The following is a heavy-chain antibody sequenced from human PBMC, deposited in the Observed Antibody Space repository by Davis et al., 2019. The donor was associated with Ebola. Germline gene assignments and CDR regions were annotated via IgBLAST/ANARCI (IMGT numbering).Heavy chain of an antibody. J-gene: IGHJ4*02. V-gene: IGHV4-38-2*02. CDR3: AGTVTTPYFDY. CDR1: GYSISSGYY. CDR2: IYHSGST. D-gene: IGHD4-17*01. Sequence: GSLRLSCTVSGYSISSGYYWGWIRQPPGKGLEWIGSIYHSGSTYYNPSLKSRVTISVDTSKNQFSLKLSSVTAADTAVYYCAGTVTTPYFDYWGQGTLVTVSS.